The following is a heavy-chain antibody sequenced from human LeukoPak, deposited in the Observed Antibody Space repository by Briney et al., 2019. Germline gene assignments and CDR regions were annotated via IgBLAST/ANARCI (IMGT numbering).Heavy chain of an antibody. J-gene: IGHJ4*02. CDR1: GFALSSYG. V-gene: IGHV3-30*02. CDR3: AKASLRYFDWFSDY. CDR2: ISYDGSNK. D-gene: IGHD3-9*01. Sequence: PGGSVRLSCAASGFALSSYGMHWVRQAPGKGLEWVAVISYDGSNKYYADSVKGRFTISRDNSRNTLHLQMNSLRAEDTAVYSCAKASLRYFDWFSDYWGQGTLVTVSS.